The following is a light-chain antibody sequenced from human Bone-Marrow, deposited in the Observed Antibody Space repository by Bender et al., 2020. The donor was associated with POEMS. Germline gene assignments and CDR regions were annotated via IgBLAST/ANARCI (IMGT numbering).Light chain of an antibody. CDR3: SSYTGSGTV. CDR1: SSDVGSYNL. Sequence: QSALTQPAPVSGSPGQSITISCTGSSSDVGSYNLVSWYQQHPGRAPRLIIFEVSKRPSGVSNRFAGSKSGNTASLTISGLQAEDEADYYCSSYTGSGTVFGGGTKLTVL. V-gene: IGLV2-14*02. J-gene: IGLJ3*02. CDR2: EVS.